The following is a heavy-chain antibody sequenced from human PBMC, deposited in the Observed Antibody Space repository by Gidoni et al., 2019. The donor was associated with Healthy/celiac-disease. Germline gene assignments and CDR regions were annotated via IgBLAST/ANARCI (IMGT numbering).Heavy chain of an antibody. D-gene: IGHD3-22*01. J-gene: IGHJ4*02. CDR2: SRGSGGST. CDR1: GFTFSSYA. CDR3: AKDRQAMIVVDYFDY. V-gene: IGHV3-23*01. Sequence: EVQLLESGGGLVQPGGSLRLSCAASGFTFSSYAMSWARQAPGKGLEWVSASRGSGGSTYYADSVKGRFTMSRDNSKNTLYLQMNSLRAEDTAVYYCAKDRQAMIVVDYFDYWGQGTLVTVSS.